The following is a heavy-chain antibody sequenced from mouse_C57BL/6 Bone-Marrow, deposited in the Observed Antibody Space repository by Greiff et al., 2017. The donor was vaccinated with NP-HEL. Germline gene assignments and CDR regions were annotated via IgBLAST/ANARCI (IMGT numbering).Heavy chain of an antibody. D-gene: IGHD1-1*01. CDR3: ARSRNYYGSSPFWYFDV. V-gene: IGHV1-80*01. Sequence: QVQLKESGAELVKPGASVKISCKASGYAFSSYWMNWVKQRPGKGLEWIGQIYPGDGDTNYNGKFKGKATLTADKSSSTAYMQLSSLTSDDSAVYFCARSRNYYGSSPFWYFDVWGTGTTVTVSS. J-gene: IGHJ1*03. CDR1: GYAFSSYW. CDR2: IYPGDGDT.